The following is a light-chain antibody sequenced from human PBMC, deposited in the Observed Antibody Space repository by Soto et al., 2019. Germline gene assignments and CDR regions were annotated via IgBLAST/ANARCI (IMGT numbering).Light chain of an antibody. J-gene: IGKJ1*01. CDR1: QSISSW. CDR2: KAS. CDR3: QQYNFYSRT. V-gene: IGKV1-5*03. Sequence: DIQMTQSPSTLYASVGETVTITCRASQSISSWLAWYQQKPGKAPKLLIYKASTLQSGVPSRFSGTGSGTEFSLTISSLQPDDFATYYCQQYNFYSRTFGQGTKVEVK.